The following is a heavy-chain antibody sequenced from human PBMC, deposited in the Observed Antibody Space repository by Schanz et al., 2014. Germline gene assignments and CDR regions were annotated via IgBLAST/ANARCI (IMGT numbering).Heavy chain of an antibody. J-gene: IGHJ6*02. CDR2: IYSGVST. Sequence: EVKLLESGGGLVQPGGSQRLSCAASGFIVSSTYMTWVRQAPGKGLEWVSIIYSGVSTYYADSVKGRFTISRDNAKNSVFLQMNRLRAEDTAVYYCATEGPRGTRHPINYYYAMDNWGQGTKVTV. CDR3: ATEGPRGTRHPINYYYAMDN. CDR1: GFIVSSTY. V-gene: IGHV3-66*01. D-gene: IGHD6-6*01.